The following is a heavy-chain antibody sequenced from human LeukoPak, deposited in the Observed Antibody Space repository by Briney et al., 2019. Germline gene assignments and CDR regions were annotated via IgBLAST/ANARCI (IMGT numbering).Heavy chain of an antibody. D-gene: IGHD3-9*01. V-gene: IGHV1-18*01. CDR2: ISAYNGNT. CDR1: GYTFTSYG. CDR3: ARGGGYFDWLLAYYFDY. Sequence: VASVKVSCKASGYTFTSYGISWVRQAPGQRLEWMGWISAYNGNTNYAQKLQGRVTMTTDTSTSTAYMELRRLRSDDTAVYYCARGGGYFDWLLAYYFDYWGQGTLVTVSS. J-gene: IGHJ4*02.